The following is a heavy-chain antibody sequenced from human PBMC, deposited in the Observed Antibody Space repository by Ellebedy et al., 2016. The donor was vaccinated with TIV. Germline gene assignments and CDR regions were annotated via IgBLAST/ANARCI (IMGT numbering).Heavy chain of an antibody. CDR2: IYPGDSDT. CDR3: ARHLGQEWQPAPVDY. D-gene: IGHD3-3*01. CDR1: GYSFTSYW. V-gene: IGHV5-51*01. Sequence: GGSLRLXXKGSGYSFTSYWIGWVRQMPGKGLEWMGIIYPGDSDTRYSPSFQGQVTISADKSISTAYLQWSSLKASDTAMYYCARHLGQEWQPAPVDYWGQGTLVTVSS. J-gene: IGHJ4*02.